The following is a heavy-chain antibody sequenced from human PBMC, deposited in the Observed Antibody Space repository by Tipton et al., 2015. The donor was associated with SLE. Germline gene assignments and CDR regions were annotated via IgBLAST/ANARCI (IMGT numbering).Heavy chain of an antibody. V-gene: IGHV3-33*08. J-gene: IGHJ4*02. CDR2: IWYDGSNK. CDR3: ARGFAGFDY. CDR1: GFTFSSYA. Sequence: SLRLSCAASGFTFSSYAVSWVRQAPGKGLEWVAVIWYDGSNKYYADSVKGRFTISRDNSKNTLYLQMNSLRVEDTAVYYCARGFAGFDYWGQGTLVTVSS. D-gene: IGHD3-3*01.